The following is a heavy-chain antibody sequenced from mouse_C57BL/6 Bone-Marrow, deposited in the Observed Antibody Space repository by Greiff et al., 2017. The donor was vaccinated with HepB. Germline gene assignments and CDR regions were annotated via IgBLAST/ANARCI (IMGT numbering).Heavy chain of an antibody. D-gene: IGHD1-1*01. V-gene: IGHV1-54*01. CDR3: ARYYGSDYSVMDN. J-gene: IGHJ4*01. CDR1: GYAFTNYL. CDR2: INPGSGGT. Sequence: QVHVKQSGAELVRPGTSVKVSCKASGYAFTNYLIEWVKQRPGQGLEWIGVINPGSGGTNYNEKFKGKATLTADKSSSTAYMQLSSLTSEDSAVYFCARYYGSDYSVMDNWGQGTSVTVSS.